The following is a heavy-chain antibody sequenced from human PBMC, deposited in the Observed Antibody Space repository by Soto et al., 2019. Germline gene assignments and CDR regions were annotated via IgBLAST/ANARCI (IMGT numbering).Heavy chain of an antibody. CDR3: ARGGMSTCGGVIVWVSDALDI. D-gene: IGHD3-16*02. CDR2: INHSGSN. J-gene: IGHJ3*02. CDR1: GGSFSGDY. V-gene: IGHV4-34*01. Sequence: QVQLQQWGAGLLKPSETLSLTCAVYGGSFSGDYWSWIRQPPGKGLEWIGGINHSGSNNYTPALKSRVTVSVATSKTQFSLKLISVTAADTAVYYCARGGMSTCGGVIVWVSDALDIWGQGTMVTVSS.